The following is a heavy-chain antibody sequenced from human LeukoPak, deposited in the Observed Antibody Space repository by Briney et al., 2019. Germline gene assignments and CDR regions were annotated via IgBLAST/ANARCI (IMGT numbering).Heavy chain of an antibody. Sequence: GGSLRLSCTASGFTFSRYWMSWVRQAPGKGLEWVANINEDGNKKYYVDSVKGRFTISRDNTKNSLYLQMNSLRAEDTAVYYCARWTGYWYFDLWGRGTLVTVSS. J-gene: IGHJ2*01. CDR2: INEDGNKK. CDR3: ARWTGYWYFDL. D-gene: IGHD3/OR15-3a*01. CDR1: GFTFSRYW. V-gene: IGHV3-7*01.